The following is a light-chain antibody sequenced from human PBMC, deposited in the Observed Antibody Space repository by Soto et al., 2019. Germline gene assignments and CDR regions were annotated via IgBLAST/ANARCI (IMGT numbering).Light chain of an antibody. Sequence: DIQMTQSPSSLSASVGDRVTITCRASQDITNYLARFQQKPGKAPKTLIYTASSLESGVPSKFSGSGSGIDFTLTISSRQPEDFATYYCQQYHIYPLTVGQGTRLEIK. CDR3: QQYHIYPLT. CDR2: TAS. J-gene: IGKJ5*01. V-gene: IGKV1-16*02. CDR1: QDITNY.